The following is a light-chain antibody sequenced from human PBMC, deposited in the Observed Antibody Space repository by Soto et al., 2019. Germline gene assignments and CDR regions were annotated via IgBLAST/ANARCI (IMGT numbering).Light chain of an antibody. CDR2: AAS. Sequence: GDRVTTTCRASQGIGVYLAWFQQKPGNVPKLLIYAASTLQSGVPSRFSGSGSGTDFTLTISSLQPEDVATYYCQKYNSAPLTFGGGTKVEIK. CDR1: QGIGVY. J-gene: IGKJ4*01. CDR3: QKYNSAPLT. V-gene: IGKV1-27*01.